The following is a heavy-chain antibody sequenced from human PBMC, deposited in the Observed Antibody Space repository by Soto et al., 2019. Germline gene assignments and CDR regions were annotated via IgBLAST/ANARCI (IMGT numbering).Heavy chain of an antibody. V-gene: IGHV3-30*18. CDR3: AKESYYYDSSGYYPPDY. CDR1: GFTFSSYG. Sequence: PGGSLRLSCAASGFTFSSYGMHWVRQAPGKGLEWVAVISYDGSNKYYADSVKGRFTISRDNSKNTLYLQMNSPRAEDTAVYYCAKESYYYDSSGYYPPDYWGQGT. CDR2: ISYDGSNK. D-gene: IGHD3-22*01. J-gene: IGHJ4*02.